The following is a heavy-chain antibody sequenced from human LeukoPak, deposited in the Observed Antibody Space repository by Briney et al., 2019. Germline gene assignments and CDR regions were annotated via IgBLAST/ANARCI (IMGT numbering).Heavy chain of an antibody. J-gene: IGHJ3*01. Sequence: GGSLRLSCSMSGFTLSHYAMSWVRQAPGKGLEWVSTIGGGGGSTDYTDSVKGRFTISRDNAKNSLYLQMNSLRVEDAAVYYCARALKTASASWGQGTMVTVSS. CDR1: GFTLSHYA. CDR2: IGGGGGST. CDR3: ARALKTASAS. D-gene: IGHD6-13*01. V-gene: IGHV3-23*01.